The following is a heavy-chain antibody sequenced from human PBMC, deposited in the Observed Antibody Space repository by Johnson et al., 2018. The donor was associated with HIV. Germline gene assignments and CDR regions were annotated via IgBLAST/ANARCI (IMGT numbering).Heavy chain of an antibody. CDR3: AKGRGQHLDGGAFDI. D-gene: IGHD6-13*01. J-gene: IGHJ3*02. CDR1: GFTFSDYY. Sequence: QGQLVESGGGLVKPGGSLRLSCAASGFTFSDYYMSWIRQAPGKGLEWVSDMSSRGSTIYYADPVKGRCTISRDNSKNSLFLRMNSLGPEATAGYYCAKGRGQHLDGGAFDIWGQGTMVTVSS. CDR2: MSSRGSTI. V-gene: IGHV3-11*04.